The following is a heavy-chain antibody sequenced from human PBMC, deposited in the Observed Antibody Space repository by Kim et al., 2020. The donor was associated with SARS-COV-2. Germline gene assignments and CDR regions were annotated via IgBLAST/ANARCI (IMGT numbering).Heavy chain of an antibody. CDR1: GFTFSSYA. D-gene: IGHD1-26*01. J-gene: IGHJ6*02. CDR2: ISGSGGST. Sequence: GGSLRLSCAASGFTFSSYAMNWVRQAPGKGLERVSAISGSGGSTYYADSVKGRFTISRDNSKNTLYLQMNSLRAEDTAVYYCAKDLVGATNYYYGMDVWGQGTTVTVSS. V-gene: IGHV3-23*01. CDR3: AKDLVGATNYYYGMDV.